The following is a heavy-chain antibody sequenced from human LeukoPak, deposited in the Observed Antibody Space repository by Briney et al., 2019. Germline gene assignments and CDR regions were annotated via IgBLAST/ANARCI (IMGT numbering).Heavy chain of an antibody. CDR3: ARGTGYSSGWYAY. Sequence: SETPSLTCAVSGGSISSGNWWSWVRQPPGKGLEWIGEIYHSGSTNYNPSLKSRVTISLDTSKNQFSLKLSSVTAADTAVYYCARGTGYSSGWYAYWGQGTLVTVSS. V-gene: IGHV4-4*02. CDR1: GGSISSGNW. J-gene: IGHJ4*02. D-gene: IGHD6-19*01. CDR2: IYHSGST.